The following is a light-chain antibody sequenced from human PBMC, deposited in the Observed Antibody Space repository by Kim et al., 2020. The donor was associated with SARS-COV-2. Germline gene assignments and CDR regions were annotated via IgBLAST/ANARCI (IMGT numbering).Light chain of an antibody. J-gene: IGLJ2*01. V-gene: IGLV1-40*01. CDR1: SSNIGAGYD. CDR2: GNS. Sequence: QSVLTQPPSVSGAPGQRVTISCTGSSSNIGAGYDVHWYQQLPGTAPKLLIYGNSNRPSGVPDRFSGSKSGTSASLAITGLQAEDEADYYCQSYNSSLRVVVFGGGTQLGVL. CDR3: QSYNSSLRVVV.